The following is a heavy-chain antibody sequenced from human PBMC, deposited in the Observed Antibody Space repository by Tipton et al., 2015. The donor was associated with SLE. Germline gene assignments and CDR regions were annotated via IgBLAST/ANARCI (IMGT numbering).Heavy chain of an antibody. V-gene: IGHV3-66*02. D-gene: IGHD3-16*02. CDR1: GFTVTSNY. CDR3: ARDPHTDGLSYNYYYYMDI. CDR2: IYSGGDT. J-gene: IGHJ6*03. Sequence: SLRLSCAASGFTVTSNYMNWVSQAPGKGLEWVSVIYSGGDTYYADSVKGRFTISRDYSKNTLYLQMNSLRVEDTAVYFCARDPHTDGLSYNYYYYMDIWGKGTTFTVSS.